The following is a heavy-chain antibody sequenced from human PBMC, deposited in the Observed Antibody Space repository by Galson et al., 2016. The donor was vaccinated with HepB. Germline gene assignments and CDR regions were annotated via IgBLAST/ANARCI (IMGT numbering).Heavy chain of an antibody. Sequence: SETLSLTCIVSGGSISSYYWTWIRQPPGKGLEWIGYISYSGRNNYNPSLKSRVTISVDTSKNQLSLKLSSVTAADTAVYYCARWVYSLFDYWGRGSLVTVSS. CDR1: GGSISSYY. CDR2: ISYSGRN. CDR3: ARWVYSLFDY. V-gene: IGHV4-59*08. J-gene: IGHJ4*02. D-gene: IGHD2-8*01.